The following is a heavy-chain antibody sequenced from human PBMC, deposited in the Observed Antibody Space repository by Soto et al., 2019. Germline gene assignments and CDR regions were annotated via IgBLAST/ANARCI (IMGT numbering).Heavy chain of an antibody. CDR1: GCTFSNAW. J-gene: IGHJ4*02. CDR2: IKSKTDGGTI. V-gene: IGHV3-15*01. Sequence: PGGSLRLSCAAAGCTFSNAWMSWVRQAPGKGLEWVGRIKSKTDGGTIDYAAPVKGRFTISRDDSKNTLYLQMNSLKIEDAAVYYCATQTKVVVVAATAPASFWGQGTLVTVSS. D-gene: IGHD2-15*01. CDR3: ATQTKVVVVAATAPASF.